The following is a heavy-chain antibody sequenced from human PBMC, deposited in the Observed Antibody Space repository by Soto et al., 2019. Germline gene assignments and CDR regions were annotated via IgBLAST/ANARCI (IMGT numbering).Heavy chain of an antibody. D-gene: IGHD5-12*01. CDR1: GFTFDDYA. CDR3: ARGSGGYVSAFDF. J-gene: IGHJ3*01. CDR2: ISWNSGSI. V-gene: IGHV3-9*01. Sequence: EVQLVESGGGLVQPGRSLRLSCAASGFTFDDYAMHWVRQAPGKGLEWVSGISWNSGSIGYADSVKGRFTISRDNAKNSLYLQMNSLRAEDTALYYCARGSGGYVSAFDFWGQGTMVTVSS.